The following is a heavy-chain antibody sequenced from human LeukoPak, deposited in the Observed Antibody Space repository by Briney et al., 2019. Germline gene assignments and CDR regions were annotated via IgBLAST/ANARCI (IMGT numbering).Heavy chain of an antibody. V-gene: IGHV3-33*01. Sequence: GGSLRLSCAASGFTCSSYGMHWVRQAPGKGLEWVAVIWYDGSNKYYADSVKGRFTISRDNSKNTLYLQMNSLRAEDTAVYYCARSITMIVVLDAFDIWGQGTMVTVSS. D-gene: IGHD3-22*01. CDR3: ARSITMIVVLDAFDI. CDR2: IWYDGSNK. CDR1: GFTCSSYG. J-gene: IGHJ3*02.